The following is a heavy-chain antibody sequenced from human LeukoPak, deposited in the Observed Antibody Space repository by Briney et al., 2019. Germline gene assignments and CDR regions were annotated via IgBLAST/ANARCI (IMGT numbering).Heavy chain of an antibody. J-gene: IGHJ6*03. D-gene: IGHD1-20*01. Sequence: ASVKVSCKVSGYTLTELSMHWVRQTPGKGLEWMGGFDPEDGETIYAQKFQGRVTMTEDTSTDTAYMELSSLRSEDTAVYYCAHLTGTTPTKTKYYYYMDVWGKGTTVTVSS. CDR3: AHLTGTTPTKTKYYYYMDV. V-gene: IGHV1-24*01. CDR2: FDPEDGET. CDR1: GYTLTELS.